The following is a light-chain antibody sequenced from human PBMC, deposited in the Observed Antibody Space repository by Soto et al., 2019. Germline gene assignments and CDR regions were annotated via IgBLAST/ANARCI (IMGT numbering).Light chain of an antibody. Sequence: QSALTQPASVSGSPGQSITISCSGTSSDVGAHDFVSWYQHHPDKAPKVIIFEVTKRPSGVSNRFSGSKTGNTASLSNSGLQAEDEADYYCNSYTLSRTVIFGGGTKVTVL. CDR3: NSYTLSRTVI. V-gene: IGLV2-14*01. J-gene: IGLJ2*01. CDR2: EVT. CDR1: SSDVGAHDF.